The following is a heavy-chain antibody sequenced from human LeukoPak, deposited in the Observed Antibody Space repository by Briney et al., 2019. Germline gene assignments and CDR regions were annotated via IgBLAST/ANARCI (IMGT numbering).Heavy chain of an antibody. J-gene: IGHJ6*04. CDR3: ARDPGQLDYYYGMDV. D-gene: IGHD5-18*01. CDR1: GFTFSSYG. Sequence: GGSLRLPCAASGFTFSSYGMHWVRQAPGKGLEWVAVIWYDGSNKYYADSVKGRFTISRDNSKNTLYLQMNSLRAEDTAVYYCARDPGQLDYYYGMDVWGKGTTVTVSS. CDR2: IWYDGSNK. V-gene: IGHV3-33*08.